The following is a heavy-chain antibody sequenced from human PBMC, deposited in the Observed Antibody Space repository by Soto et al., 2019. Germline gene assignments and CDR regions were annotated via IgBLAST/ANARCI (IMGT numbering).Heavy chain of an antibody. CDR1: GFTFSSYG. D-gene: IGHD3-22*01. CDR3: AKDYRVTYYYDSSPDY. CDR2: ISYDGSNK. V-gene: IGHV3-30*18. J-gene: IGHJ4*02. Sequence: PGGSLRLSCAASGFTFSSYGMHWVRQAPGKGLKWVAVISYDGSNKYYADSVKGRFTISRDNSKNTLYLQMNSLRAEDTAVYYCAKDYRVTYYYDSSPDYWGQGTLVTVSS.